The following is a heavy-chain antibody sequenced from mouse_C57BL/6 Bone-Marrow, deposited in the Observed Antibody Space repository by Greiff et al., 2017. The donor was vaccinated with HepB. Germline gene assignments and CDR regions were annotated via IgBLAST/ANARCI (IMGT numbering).Heavy chain of an antibody. CDR2: ISSGSSTI. CDR1: GFTFSDYG. D-gene: IGHD2-5*01. V-gene: IGHV5-17*01. CDR3: EMDSNYGRDY. Sequence: EVMLVESGGGLVKPGGSLKLSCAASGFTFSDYGMHWVRQAPEKGLEWVAYISSGSSTIYYADTVKGRFTISRDNAKNTLFLQMTSLRSEDTAMYYCEMDSNYGRDYWGQGTTLTVSS. J-gene: IGHJ2*01.